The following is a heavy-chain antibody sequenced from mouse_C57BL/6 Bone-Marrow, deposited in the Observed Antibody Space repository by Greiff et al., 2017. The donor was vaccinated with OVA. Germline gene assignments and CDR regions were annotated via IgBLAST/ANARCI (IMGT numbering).Heavy chain of an antibody. CDR2: IYPGDGDT. CDR3: ARGTAMVTTGWYFDV. CDR1: GYAFSSSW. V-gene: IGHV1-82*01. J-gene: IGHJ1*03. D-gene: IGHD2-2*01. Sequence: VQLQQSGPELVKPGASVKISCKASGYAFSSSWMNWVKQRPGQGLEWIGRIYPGDGDTNYNGKFKGKATLTADKSSSSAYMQLSSLTSEDSAVYFCARGTAMVTTGWYFDVWGTGTTVTVSS.